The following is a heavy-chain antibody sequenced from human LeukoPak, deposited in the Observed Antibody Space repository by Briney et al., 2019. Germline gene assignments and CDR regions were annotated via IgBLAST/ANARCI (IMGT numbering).Heavy chain of an antibody. Sequence: ASVKVSCKASGYTFDSYGISWVRQAPGQGLELMGWISVYNGYTDTAQKLQGRLTMTTDASTSTAYMELTNLRSDDTAVYYCARRAARPYSFDNWGQGTLVTVSS. CDR1: GYTFDSYG. CDR2: ISVYNGYT. CDR3: ARRAARPYSFDN. D-gene: IGHD6-6*01. V-gene: IGHV1-18*01. J-gene: IGHJ4*02.